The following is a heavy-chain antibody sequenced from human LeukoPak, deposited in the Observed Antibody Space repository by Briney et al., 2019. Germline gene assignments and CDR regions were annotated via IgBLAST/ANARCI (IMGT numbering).Heavy chain of an antibody. CDR3: ARSRVWYGSGSYSDY. CDR2: ISGSGVST. CDR1: GFTFSSYA. Sequence: GGSLRLSCAASGFTFSSYAMSWVRQAPGKGLEWISAISGSGVSTYYVDSVKGRFTISRDNSKNTLYLQMNSLRAEDTAIYYCARSRVWYGSGSYSDYWGQGTLVTVSS. V-gene: IGHV3-23*01. J-gene: IGHJ4*02. D-gene: IGHD3-10*01.